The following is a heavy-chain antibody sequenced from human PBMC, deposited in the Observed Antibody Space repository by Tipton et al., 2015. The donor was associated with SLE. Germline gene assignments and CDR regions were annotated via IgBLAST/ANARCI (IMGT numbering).Heavy chain of an antibody. CDR1: GASISGNY. CDR3: ARGGDCSTPICRSYYFDL. J-gene: IGHJ4*02. V-gene: IGHV4-4*07. Sequence: GLVKPSETLSLTCTVSGASISGNYWSWIRQPAGKGLEWIGRIYVSGTTDYNPSLKSRVTISMDTSKDQFSLKLSSVTARDTAVYFCARGGDCSTPICRSYYFDLWGQGARVTVSS. D-gene: IGHD2-2*01. CDR2: IYVSGTT.